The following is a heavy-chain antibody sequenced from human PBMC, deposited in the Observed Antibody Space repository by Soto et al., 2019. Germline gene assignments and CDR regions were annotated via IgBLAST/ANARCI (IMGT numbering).Heavy chain of an antibody. CDR2: IIPIFGTA. CDR1: GGTFSSYA. D-gene: IGHD3-22*01. Sequence: QVQLVQSGAEVKKPGSSVKVSCKASGGTFSSYAISWVRQAPGQGREWMGGIIPIFGTANYAQKFQGRVTITADESTSTAYMELSSLRSEDTAVYYCARGYYYDSSGYYSNAYYFDYWGQGTLVTVSS. J-gene: IGHJ4*02. CDR3: ARGYYYDSSGYYSNAYYFDY. V-gene: IGHV1-69*01.